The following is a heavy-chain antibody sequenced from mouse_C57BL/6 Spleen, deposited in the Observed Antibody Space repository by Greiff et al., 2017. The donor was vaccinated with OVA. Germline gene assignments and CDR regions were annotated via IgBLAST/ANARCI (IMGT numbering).Heavy chain of an antibody. V-gene: IGHV2-2*01. CDR1: GFSLTSYG. CDR2: IWSGGST. D-gene: IGHD1-1*01. J-gene: IGHJ2*01. Sequence: QVHVKQSGPGLVQPSQSLSITCTVSGFSLTSYGVHWVRQSPGKGLEWLGVIWSGGSTDYNAAFISRLSISKDNSKSQVFFKMNSLQADDTAIYYCARFYGSSPYYFDYWGQGTTLTVSS. CDR3: ARFYGSSPYYFDY.